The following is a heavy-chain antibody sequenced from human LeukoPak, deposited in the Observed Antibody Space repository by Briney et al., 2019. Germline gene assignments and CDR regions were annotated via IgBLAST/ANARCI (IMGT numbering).Heavy chain of an antibody. J-gene: IGHJ5*02. V-gene: IGHV3-23*01. CDR1: GFTFSSFT. D-gene: IGHD3-16*01. CDR2: IGGRGGST. CDR3: GEEGGA. Sequence: GGSLRLSCAASGFTFSSFTMTWVRQAPGKGLEWVSAIGGRGGSTYYVDSLEGRFTIARDNSKDMVYLQMNSLKVEGTAIYYCGEEGGAWGQGTKVTVSS.